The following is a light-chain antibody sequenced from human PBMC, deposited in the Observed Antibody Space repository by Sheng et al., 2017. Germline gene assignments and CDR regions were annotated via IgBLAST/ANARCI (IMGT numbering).Light chain of an antibody. Sequence: EMVLTQSPGTLSLSPGERVTLSCRASQTIRSNYLAWYQQKPGQSPRLLIYGASSRATGIPDRFSGSGSGTDFTLTISRLEPEDFAVYYCQQYGSLYGFGQGTNLEIK. CDR1: QTIRSNY. J-gene: IGKJ2*03. V-gene: IGKV3-20*01. CDR3: QQYGSLYG. CDR2: GAS.